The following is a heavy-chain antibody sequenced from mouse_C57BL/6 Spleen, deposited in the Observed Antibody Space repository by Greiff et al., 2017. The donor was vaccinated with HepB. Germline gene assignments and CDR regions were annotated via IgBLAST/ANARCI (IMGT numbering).Heavy chain of an antibody. J-gene: IGHJ2*01. V-gene: IGHV1-15*01. Sequence: LVESGAELVRPGASVTLSCKASGYTFTDYEMHWVKQTPVHGLEWIGAIDPETGGTAYNQKFKGKAILTADKSSSTAYMELRSLTSEDSAVYYCTREEGTVVAHWGQGTTLTVSS. CDR2: IDPETGGT. CDR3: TREEGTVVAH. D-gene: IGHD1-1*01. CDR1: GYTFTDYE.